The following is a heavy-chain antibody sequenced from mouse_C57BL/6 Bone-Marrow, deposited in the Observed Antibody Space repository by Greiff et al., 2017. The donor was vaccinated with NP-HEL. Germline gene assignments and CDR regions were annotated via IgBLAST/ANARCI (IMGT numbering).Heavy chain of an antibody. Sequence: EVKVVESGGGLVQSGRSLRLSCATSGFTFSDFYMEWVRQAPGKGLEWIAASRNKANDYTTEYSASVKGRFIVSRDTSQSILYLQMNALRAEDTAIYYCARDGNYGNYFFMDYWGQGTSVTVSS. CDR2: SRNKANDYTT. J-gene: IGHJ4*01. D-gene: IGHD2-1*01. V-gene: IGHV7-1*01. CDR1: GFTFSDFY. CDR3: ARDGNYGNYFFMDY.